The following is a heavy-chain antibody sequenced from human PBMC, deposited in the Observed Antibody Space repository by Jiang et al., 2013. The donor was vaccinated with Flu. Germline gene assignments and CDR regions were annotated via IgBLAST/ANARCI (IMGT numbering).Heavy chain of an antibody. D-gene: IGHD1-26*01. CDR3: ARRSPAGFKAEFYYRHFMDV. CDR1: SSYY. J-gene: IGHJ6*03. V-gene: IGHV4-39*07. Sequence: SSYYWSWIRQPPGKGLQWIGSIHFAGNTFYNPSLRSRVTISVDTSRNQFSLKLSSVTAADTAVYLCARRSPAGFKAEFYYRHFMDVWGKGTTVTVSS. CDR2: IHFAGNT.